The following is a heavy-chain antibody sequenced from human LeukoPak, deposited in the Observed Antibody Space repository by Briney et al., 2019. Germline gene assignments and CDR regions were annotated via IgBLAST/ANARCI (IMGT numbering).Heavy chain of an antibody. CDR1: GFTFSSYG. J-gene: IGHJ4*02. V-gene: IGHV3-30*18. CDR3: AKDPTISYYYGSGSSSIPYFDY. CDR2: ISYDGSNK. D-gene: IGHD3-10*01. Sequence: GRSLRLSCAASGFTFSSYGMHWVRQAPGKGLEWVAVISYDGSNKYYADSVKGRFTISRDNSKNTLYLQMNRLRAEDTAVYYCAKDPTISYYYGSGSSSIPYFDYWGQGTLVTVSS.